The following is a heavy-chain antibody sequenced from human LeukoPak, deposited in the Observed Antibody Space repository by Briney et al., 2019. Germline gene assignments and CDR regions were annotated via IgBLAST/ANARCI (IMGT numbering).Heavy chain of an antibody. D-gene: IGHD6-6*01. J-gene: IGHJ4*02. V-gene: IGHV3-21*01. CDR3: ARSYSSSRGTFDY. Sequence: KPGGSLRLSCAAPGFTFSRYGMNWVPQAPGKGLEWVSSITSSSCYIYYAYSVKGRFTISRDNAKNSLYLQMNRLRAEDTAVYYCARSYSSSRGTFDYGGQGTLVTVSS. CDR1: GFTFSRYG. CDR2: ITSSSCYI.